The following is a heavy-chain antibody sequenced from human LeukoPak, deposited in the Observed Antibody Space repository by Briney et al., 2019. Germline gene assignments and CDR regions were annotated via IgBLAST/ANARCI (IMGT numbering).Heavy chain of an antibody. V-gene: IGHV3-23*01. Sequence: RGPLRLSYAASVFTFSKYSMSWVRRDPAEGPEGISAISGSGGSKYYADPVQGRFIISRDNSKNTLYLQMISLRAEDTAVYYCAKDLGYSSGWAFDYWGQGTLVTVSS. CDR1: VFTFSKYS. CDR3: AKDLGYSSGWAFDY. D-gene: IGHD6-19*01. J-gene: IGHJ4*02. CDR2: ISGSGGSK.